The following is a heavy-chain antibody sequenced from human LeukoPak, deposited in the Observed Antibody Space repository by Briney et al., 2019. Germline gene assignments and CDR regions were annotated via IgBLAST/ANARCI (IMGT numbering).Heavy chain of an antibody. Sequence: ASVEVSCKASGYTFTSYGISWVRQAPGQGLEWMGWISAYNGNTNYAQKLQGRVTMTTDTSTSTAYMELRSLRSDDTAVYYCAHSRGGFGELYWFDPWGQGTLVTVSS. J-gene: IGHJ5*02. CDR3: AHSRGGFGELYWFDP. V-gene: IGHV1-18*01. CDR1: GYTFTSYG. D-gene: IGHD3-10*01. CDR2: ISAYNGNT.